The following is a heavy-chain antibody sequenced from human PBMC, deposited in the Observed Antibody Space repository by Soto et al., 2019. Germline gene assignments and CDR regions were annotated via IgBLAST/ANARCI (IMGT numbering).Heavy chain of an antibody. Sequence: GGSLRLSCAASGFTFSSYWMSWVRQAPGKGLEWVANIKQDGSEKYYVDSVKGRFTISRDNAKNSLYLQMNSLRAEDTAVYYCARADLELWGVFFDYWGQGTLLTVSS. CDR2: IKQDGSEK. V-gene: IGHV3-7*05. CDR1: GFTFSSYW. D-gene: IGHD1-7*01. J-gene: IGHJ4*02. CDR3: ARADLELWGVFFDY.